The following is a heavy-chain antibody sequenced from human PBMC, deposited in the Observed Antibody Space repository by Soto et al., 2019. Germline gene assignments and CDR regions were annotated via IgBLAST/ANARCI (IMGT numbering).Heavy chain of an antibody. J-gene: IGHJ4*02. CDR3: ARAPYEDYAVPEPNYFDS. CDR1: GGTFSTLA. CDR2: IIPIFGRP. D-gene: IGHD4-17*01. Sequence: QVQLVQSGTEVKKPGSSVKVSCKASGGTFSTLAVSWVRQAPGQGLEWMGGIIPIFGRPVYAQKFQGRVTITADESASIVYMELSRLSSADTAVYYCARAPYEDYAVPEPNYFDSWGQGTLVTVSS. V-gene: IGHV1-69*01.